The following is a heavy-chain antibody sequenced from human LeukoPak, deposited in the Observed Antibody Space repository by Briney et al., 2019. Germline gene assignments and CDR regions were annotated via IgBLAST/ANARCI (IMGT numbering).Heavy chain of an antibody. J-gene: IGHJ3*02. Sequence: PGGSLRLSCAASGFTFSSYAMYWVRQAPGKGLEYVSGISSNGGSTYYANSVKGRFTISRDNAKNSLYLQINSLRAEDTAVYYCASQRFLEWLPFDIWGQGTMVAVSS. D-gene: IGHD3-3*01. CDR2: ISSNGGST. CDR1: GFTFSSYA. CDR3: ASQRFLEWLPFDI. V-gene: IGHV3-64*01.